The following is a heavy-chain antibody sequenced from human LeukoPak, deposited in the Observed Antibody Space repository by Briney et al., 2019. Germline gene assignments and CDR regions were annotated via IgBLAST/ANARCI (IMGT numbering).Heavy chain of an antibody. V-gene: IGHV3-7*01. D-gene: IGHD3-3*01. J-gene: IGHJ5*02. Sequence: GGSLRLSCAASAFTFSSYWMSWVRQAPGKGLEWVANIKQDGSEKYYVDSVKGRFTISRDNAKNSLYLQMNSLRAEDTAVYYCARELRRRFDPWGQGTLVTVSS. CDR3: ARELRRRFDP. CDR1: AFTFSSYW. CDR2: IKQDGSEK.